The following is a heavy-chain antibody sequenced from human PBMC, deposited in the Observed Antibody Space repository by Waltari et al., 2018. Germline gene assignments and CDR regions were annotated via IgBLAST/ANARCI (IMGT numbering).Heavy chain of an antibody. CDR3: AKDSLWGTLDY. CDR2: IRNDESNK. D-gene: IGHD3-16*01. J-gene: IGHJ4*02. CDR1: GFPFSSYG. V-gene: IGHV3-30*02. Sequence: QVQLVESGGGVVQSGGSLRLSCAASGFPFSSYGMHWVRQAPGKGLEWVAFIRNDESNKYYGDSVQGRFTISRDTSKNTLYLQMDSLRAEDTAVYYCAKDSLWGTLDYWGQGTLVTVSS.